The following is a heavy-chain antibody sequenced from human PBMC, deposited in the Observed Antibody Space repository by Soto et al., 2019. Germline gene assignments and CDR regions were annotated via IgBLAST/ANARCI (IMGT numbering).Heavy chain of an antibody. Sequence: EVQMLESGGDLVQPGGSLRLSCAASGFTFSTYAMSWVRQAPGKGLEWVSAIGASGGDTYYAGSVKGRFTISRDNSKNTLFLQMNSLRAEDTAVYYCAKHLQPPYGDYVLDYWGQGAPFTVSS. D-gene: IGHD4-17*01. J-gene: IGHJ4*02. V-gene: IGHV3-23*01. CDR3: AKHLQPPYGDYVLDY. CDR2: IGASGGDT. CDR1: GFTFSTYA.